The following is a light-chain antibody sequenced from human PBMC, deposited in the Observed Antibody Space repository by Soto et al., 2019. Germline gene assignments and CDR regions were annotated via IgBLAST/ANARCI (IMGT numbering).Light chain of an antibody. J-gene: IGKJ4*01. CDR1: QGISSY. Sequence: IQLTQSPSSLSASVGDRVTITCRASQGISSYLAWYQQKPAKAPKLLIYAASTLQSGVPSRFSGSGSGTDFTLTISSLQPEDFATYYCQQLNSYPHTFGGGTKVEIK. CDR3: QQLNSYPHT. CDR2: AAS. V-gene: IGKV1-9*01.